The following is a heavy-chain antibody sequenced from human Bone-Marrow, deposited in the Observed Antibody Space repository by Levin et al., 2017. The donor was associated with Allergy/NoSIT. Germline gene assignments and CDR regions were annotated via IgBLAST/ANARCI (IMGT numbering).Heavy chain of an antibody. CDR1: EFAFSSFA. V-gene: IGHV3-23*01. CDR3: AKGNCTDRVCYFDY. Sequence: LSLTCAASEFAFSSFAMSWVRQAPGKGLEWVSTISGSGGRTYSADSVKGRFTISRDNSKNTLYLQMNSLRAEDTAVYYCAKGNCTDRVCYFDYWGQGTLVTVSS. J-gene: IGHJ4*02. CDR2: ISGSGGRT. D-gene: IGHD2-8*01.